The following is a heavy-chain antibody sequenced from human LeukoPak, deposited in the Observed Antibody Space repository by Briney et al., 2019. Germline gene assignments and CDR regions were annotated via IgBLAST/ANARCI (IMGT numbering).Heavy chain of an antibody. D-gene: IGHD5-18*01. V-gene: IGHV3-30*18. CDR2: ISYDGSNK. CDR3: AKVMVLLVDTAMANDY. J-gene: IGHJ4*02. CDR1: GFTFSSYG. Sequence: PGRSLRLSCAASGFTFSSYGMHWVRQAPGKGLEWVAVISYDGSNKYYADSVKGRFTISRDNSKNTLYLQMNSLGAEDTAVYYCAKVMVLLVDTAMANDYWGQGTLVTVSS.